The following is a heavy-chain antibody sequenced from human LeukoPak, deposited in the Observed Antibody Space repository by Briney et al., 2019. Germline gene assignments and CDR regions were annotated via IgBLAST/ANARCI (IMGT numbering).Heavy chain of an antibody. CDR2: ISGSGGST. CDR1: GFTFSSYA. CDR3: AKDPKRSMVRGVGANWFDP. D-gene: IGHD3-10*01. V-gene: IGHV3-23*01. J-gene: IGHJ5*02. Sequence: PGGSLRLSCAASGFTFSSYAMSWVRQAPGKGLEWVSAISGSGGSTYYADSVKGRFTISRDNSKNTLYLQMNSLRAEDTAVYYCAKDPKRSMVRGVGANWFDPWGQGTLVTVSS.